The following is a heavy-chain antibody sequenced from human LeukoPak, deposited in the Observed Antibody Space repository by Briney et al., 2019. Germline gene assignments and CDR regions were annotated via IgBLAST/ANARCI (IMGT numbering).Heavy chain of an antibody. CDR1: GFSDAW. J-gene: IGHJ4*02. V-gene: IGHV3-21*01. Sequence: PGGSLRLSCVMSGFSDAWMSWVRQAPGKGLEWVSSISSSSSYIYYADSVKGRFTISRDNAKNSLYLQMNSLRAEDTAVYYCASVDCSSTSCPNDYWGQGTLVTVSS. CDR2: ISSSSSYI. D-gene: IGHD2-2*01. CDR3: ASVDCSSTSCPNDY.